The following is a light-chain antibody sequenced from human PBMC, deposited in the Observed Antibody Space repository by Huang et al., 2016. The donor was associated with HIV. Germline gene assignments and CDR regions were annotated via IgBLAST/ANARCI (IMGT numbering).Light chain of an antibody. V-gene: IGKV3-20*01. CDR1: QSVSSSY. Sequence: EIELTQSPGTLSLSAGERATLSCRASQSVSSSYLAWYQQKPGQTPRLFIDGASSRATGIPDRFSGSGSGTDFTLTISGLEPEDFAVYYCQQYGRSPYTFGQGTKLEIK. CDR3: QQYGRSPYT. J-gene: IGKJ2*01. CDR2: GAS.